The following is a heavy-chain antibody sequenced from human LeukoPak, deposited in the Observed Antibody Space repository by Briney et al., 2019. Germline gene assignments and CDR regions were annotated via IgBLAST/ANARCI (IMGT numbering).Heavy chain of an antibody. Sequence: PSETLSLTCAVYGGSFSGYYWSWIRQPPGKGLEWIGEINHSGSTNYNPPLKSRVTISVDTSKNRFSLKLSSVTAADTAVYYCARRGRAAGKYGGYEYWYFDYWGQGTLVTVSS. V-gene: IGHV4-34*01. D-gene: IGHD5-12*01. CDR2: INHSGST. J-gene: IGHJ4*02. CDR3: ARRGRAAGKYGGYEYWYFDY. CDR1: GGSFSGYY.